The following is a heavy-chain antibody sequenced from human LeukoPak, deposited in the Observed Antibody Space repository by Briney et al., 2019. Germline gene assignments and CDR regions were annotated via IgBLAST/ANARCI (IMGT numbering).Heavy chain of an antibody. J-gene: IGHJ6*02. CDR3: ARDRGSAAAGTWYYAMDV. CDR2: STSSDNI. V-gene: IGHV3-48*03. CDR1: GFTFSIYE. Sequence: GGSLRLSCAASGFTFSIYEINWVRQAPGKGLEWVSSSTSSDNIHYADAVKGRFTSSRDNAKNSVYLQMNSLRAEDTAVYYCARDRGSAAAGTWYYAMDVWGQGTTVAVSS. D-gene: IGHD6-13*01.